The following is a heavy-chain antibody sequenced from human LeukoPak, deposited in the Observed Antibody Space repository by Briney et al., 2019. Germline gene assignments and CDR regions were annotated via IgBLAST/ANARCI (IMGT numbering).Heavy chain of an antibody. D-gene: IGHD2-2*01. CDR1: GYTFTSYG. CDR3: AREWYCSSPSCYAGKIFDY. CDR2: ISAYNGNT. V-gene: IGHV1-18*01. J-gene: IGHJ4*02. Sequence: ASVKVSCKASGYTFTSYGISWVRQAPGQGLEWMGWISAYNGNTNYAQKLQGRVTMTTDTSTSTAYMELRSLRSDDTAVYYCAREWYCSSPSCYAGKIFDYWGQGTLVTVSS.